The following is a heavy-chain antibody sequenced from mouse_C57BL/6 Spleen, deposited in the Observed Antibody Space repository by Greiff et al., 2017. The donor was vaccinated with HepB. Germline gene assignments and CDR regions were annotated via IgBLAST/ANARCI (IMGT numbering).Heavy chain of an antibody. J-gene: IGHJ2*01. CDR3: ARGGYYGSSYRNFDD. D-gene: IGHD1-1*01. CDR1: GYTFTDYY. Sequence: EVKLMESGPVLVKPGASVKMSCKASGYTFTDYYMNWVKQSHGKSLEWIGVINPYNGGTSYNQKFKGKATLTVDKSSSTAYMALNSLTSEDSAGYYWARGGYYGSSYRNFDDGGQGTTRTVSS. V-gene: IGHV1-19*01. CDR2: INPYNGGT.